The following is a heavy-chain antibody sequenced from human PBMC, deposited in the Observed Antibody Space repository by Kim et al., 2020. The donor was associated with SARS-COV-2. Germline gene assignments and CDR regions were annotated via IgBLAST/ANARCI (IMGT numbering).Heavy chain of an antibody. D-gene: IGHD3-10*01. CDR3: ARGSGDLYYYYMDV. CDR2: IGTAGDT. J-gene: IGHJ6*03. Sequence: GGSLRLSCAASGFTFSSYDMHWVRQATGKGLEWVSAIGTAGDTYYPGSVKGRFTISRENAKNSLYLQMNSLRAGDTAVYYCARGSGDLYYYYMDVWGKGTTVTVSS. V-gene: IGHV3-13*01. CDR1: GFTFSSYD.